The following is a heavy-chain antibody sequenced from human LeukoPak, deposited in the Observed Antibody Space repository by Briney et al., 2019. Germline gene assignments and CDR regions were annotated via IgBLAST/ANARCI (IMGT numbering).Heavy chain of an antibody. CDR2: INHSGST. V-gene: IGHV4-34*01. Sequence: KPSETLSLTCAVYGGSFSGYYWSWIRQPPGKGLEWIGEINHSGSTNYNPSLKSRVTISVDTSKNQFSLKLSSVTAADTAVYYCARENGDYVVDYWGQGTLVTVSS. D-gene: IGHD4-17*01. J-gene: IGHJ4*02. CDR1: GGSFSGYY. CDR3: ARENGDYVVDY.